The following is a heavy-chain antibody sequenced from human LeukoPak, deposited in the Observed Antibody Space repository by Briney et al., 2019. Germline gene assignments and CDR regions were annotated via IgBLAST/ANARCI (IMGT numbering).Heavy chain of an antibody. CDR3: ARGAWFGEFYFDY. D-gene: IGHD3-10*01. V-gene: IGHV1-2*02. J-gene: IGHJ4*02. Sequence: ASVKVSCKATGYTFTAYYMHWVRQAPGQGLEWMGWINPNSGGTNYAQKFQGRVTMTRDTSISTAYMELSRLRSDDTAVYYCARGAWFGEFYFDYWGQGTLVTVSS. CDR2: INPNSGGT. CDR1: GYTFTAYY.